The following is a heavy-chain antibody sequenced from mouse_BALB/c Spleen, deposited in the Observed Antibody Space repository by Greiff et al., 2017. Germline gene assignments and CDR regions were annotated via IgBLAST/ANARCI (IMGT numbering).Heavy chain of an antibody. D-gene: IGHD4-1*01. V-gene: IGHV5-6-5*01. J-gene: IGHJ2*01. Sequence: EVKLVESGGGLVKPGGSLKLSCAASGFTFSSYAMSWVRQTPEKRLEWVASISSGGSTYYPDSVKGRFTISRDNAKNTLYLQMSSLKSEDTAMYYCARRGTGDYFDYWGQGTTLTVSS. CDR1: GFTFSSYA. CDR2: ISSGGST. CDR3: ARRGTGDYFDY.